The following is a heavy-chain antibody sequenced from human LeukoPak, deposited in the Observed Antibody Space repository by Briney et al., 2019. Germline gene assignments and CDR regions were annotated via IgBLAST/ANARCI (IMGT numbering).Heavy chain of an antibody. CDR2: ISAYNGNT. CDR3: ARDTEGYYYGMDV. CDR1: GYTFTSYG. V-gene: IGHV1-18*01. Sequence: ASVKVSCKASGYTFTSYGISWVRQAPGQGLEWMGWISAYNGNTNYAQKLQGRVTMTTDTSTSTAYMEPRSLRSDDTAVYYCARDTEGYYYGMDVWGQGTTVTVS. J-gene: IGHJ6*02.